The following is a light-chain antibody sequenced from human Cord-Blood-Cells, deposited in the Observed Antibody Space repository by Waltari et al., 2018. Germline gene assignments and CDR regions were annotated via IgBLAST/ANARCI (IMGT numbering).Light chain of an antibody. CDR1: SSNLGSNY. Sequence: QSVLTQPPSASGTPGQRVTISCSGSSSNLGSNYVYWYQQLPGTAPKLLIYRNNQRPSGVPERFSGSKSGTSASLAISGLRSEDEADYYCAAWDDSLSGWVFGGGTKLTVL. V-gene: IGLV1-47*01. J-gene: IGLJ3*02. CDR2: RNN. CDR3: AAWDDSLSGWV.